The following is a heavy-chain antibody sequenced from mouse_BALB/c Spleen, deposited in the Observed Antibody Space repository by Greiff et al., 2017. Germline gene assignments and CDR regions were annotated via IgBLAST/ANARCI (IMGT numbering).Heavy chain of an antibody. CDR2: IYPSDSYT. D-gene: IGHD2-10*02. CDR1: GYTFTSYW. J-gene: IGHJ4*01. Sequence: VQLQQPGAELVRPGASVKLSCKASGYTFTSYWINWVKQRPGQGLEWIGNIYPSDSYTNYNQKFKDKATLTVDKSSSTAYMQLSSPTSEDSAVYYCTRSGYGNYGAMDYWGQGTSVTVSS. V-gene: IGHV1-69*02. CDR3: TRSGYGNYGAMDY.